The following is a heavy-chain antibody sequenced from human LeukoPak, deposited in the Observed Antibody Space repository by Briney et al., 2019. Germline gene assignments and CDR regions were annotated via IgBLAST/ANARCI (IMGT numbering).Heavy chain of an antibody. V-gene: IGHV3-23*01. CDR2: ISGTGGRT. CDR1: GFTFSTYA. Sequence: GGSLRLSCAASGFTFSTYAMSWVRQAPGKGLEWVSDISGTGGRTYYADSVKVRFTISRDNSKNTVDLLMNSLRAEDTAIYYCARDVPYYYDSSGYYSPFDCWGQGTLVTVSS. D-gene: IGHD3-22*01. CDR3: ARDVPYYYDSSGYYSPFDC. J-gene: IGHJ4*02.